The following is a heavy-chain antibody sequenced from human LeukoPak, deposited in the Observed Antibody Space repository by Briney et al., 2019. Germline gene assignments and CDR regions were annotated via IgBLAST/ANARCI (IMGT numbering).Heavy chain of an antibody. D-gene: IGHD6-13*01. CDR3: AKGVRSSSWGRWLNFDY. CDR1: GFTFSSYA. J-gene: IGHJ4*02. CDR2: ISGSGGSI. V-gene: IGHV3-23*01. Sequence: AGGSLRLSCAASGFTFSSYAMSWVRQAPGKGLEWVSAISGSGGSIYYADSVKGRFTLSRDNSENALYLQIEPLRGEDTAVYYCAKGVRSSSWGRWLNFDYWGQGTGVTVSS.